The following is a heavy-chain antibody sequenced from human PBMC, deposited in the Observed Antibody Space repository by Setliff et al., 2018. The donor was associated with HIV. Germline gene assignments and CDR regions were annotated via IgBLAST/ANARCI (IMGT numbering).Heavy chain of an antibody. V-gene: IGHV1-8*01. CDR1: VYISTSYD. CDR3: ARTRSGGSSVYYYYYMDV. D-gene: IGHD2-15*01. CDR2: MNPDSGNT. Sequence: ASVKVSCKAPVYISTSYDINWVRQATGQGLEWMGWMNPDSGNTGSAQNFQGRLTITWHTSISTAYIELGSLGFDDTAVYFCARTRSGGSSVYYYYYMDVWGQGTAVTVSS. J-gene: IGHJ6*03.